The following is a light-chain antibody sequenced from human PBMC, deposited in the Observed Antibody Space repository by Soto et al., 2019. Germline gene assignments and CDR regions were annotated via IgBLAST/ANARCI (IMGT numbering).Light chain of an antibody. V-gene: IGKV1-9*01. CDR3: QQFNSYPLT. J-gene: IGKJ4*01. CDR1: QGISTY. Sequence: DIQLTQSPSFLSASVGDRVTITCRASQGISTYLAWYQQEPGKAPKLLIYVASSLQSGVPSRFSGSGSGTEFTLTINSLQPEDFATYYCQQFNSYPLTFGGGTKVGI. CDR2: VAS.